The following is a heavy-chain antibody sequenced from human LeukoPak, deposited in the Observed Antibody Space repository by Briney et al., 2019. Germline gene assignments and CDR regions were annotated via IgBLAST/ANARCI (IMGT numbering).Heavy chain of an antibody. Sequence: GTSLRLSCAASGFTFSSYGMHWVRQAPGKGLEWVAVISYDGSNKYYADSVKGRFTISRDNSKNTLYLQMNSLRAEDTAVYYCAKEDDLEWLVYWGQGTLVTVSS. CDR2: ISYDGSNK. CDR1: GFTFSSYG. D-gene: IGHD3-3*01. V-gene: IGHV3-30*18. J-gene: IGHJ4*02. CDR3: AKEDDLEWLVY.